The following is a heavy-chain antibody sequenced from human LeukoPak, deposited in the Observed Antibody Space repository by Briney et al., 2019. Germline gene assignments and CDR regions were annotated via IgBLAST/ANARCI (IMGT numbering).Heavy chain of an antibody. CDR2: INPNSGGT. CDR1: GYTFTGYY. D-gene: IGHD2-2*01. V-gene: IGHV1-2*02. J-gene: IGHJ4*02. CDR3: ARANALYCSSTSCLFGY. Sequence: ASVKVSCKASGYTFTGYYMHWVRQAPGQGLEWMAWINPNSGGTYYAQNFHDRITMTRDTSISTAYMELSRLRSDDTAIYYCARANALYCSSTSCLFGYWGQGTLVTVSS.